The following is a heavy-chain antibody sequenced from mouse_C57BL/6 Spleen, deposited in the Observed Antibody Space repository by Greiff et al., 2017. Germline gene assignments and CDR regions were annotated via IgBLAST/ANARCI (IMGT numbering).Heavy chain of an antibody. CDR2: INYDGSST. CDR3: ARGGFITTFYAMDY. V-gene: IGHV5-16*01. Sequence: EVQLVESEGGLVQPGSSMKLSCTASGFTFSDYYMAWVRQVPEKGLEWVANINYDGSSTYYLDSLKSRFIISRDNAKNILYLQMSSLKSEDTATYYCARGGFITTFYAMDYWGQGTSVTVSS. CDR1: GFTFSDYY. D-gene: IGHD1-1*01. J-gene: IGHJ4*01.